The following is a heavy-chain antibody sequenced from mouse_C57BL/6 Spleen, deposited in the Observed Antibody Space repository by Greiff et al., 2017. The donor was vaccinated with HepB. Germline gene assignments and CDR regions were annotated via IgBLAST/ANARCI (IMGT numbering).Heavy chain of an antibody. D-gene: IGHD2-4*01. Sequence: VHLVESGPELVKPGASVKISCKASGYAFSSSWMNWVKQRPGKGLEWIGRIYPGDGDTNYNGKFKGKATLTADKSSSTAYMQLSSLTSEDSAVYFCARGGMITTDYYAMDYWGQGTSVTVSS. CDR3: ARGGMITTDYYAMDY. V-gene: IGHV1-82*01. CDR2: IYPGDGDT. J-gene: IGHJ4*01. CDR1: GYAFSSSW.